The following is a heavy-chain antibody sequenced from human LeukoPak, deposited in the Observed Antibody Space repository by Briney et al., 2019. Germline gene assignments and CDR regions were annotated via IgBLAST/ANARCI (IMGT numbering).Heavy chain of an antibody. CDR3: AREEYYYYGMDV. J-gene: IGHJ6*02. CDR1: GFTFSNAW. CDR2: ISYDGSNK. V-gene: IGHV3-30*03. Sequence: GGSLRLSCAASGFTFSNAWMSWVRQAPGKGLEWVAVISYDGSNKYYADSVKGRFTISRDNAKNSLYLQMNSLRAEDTAVYYCAREEYYYYGMDVWGQGTTVTVSS.